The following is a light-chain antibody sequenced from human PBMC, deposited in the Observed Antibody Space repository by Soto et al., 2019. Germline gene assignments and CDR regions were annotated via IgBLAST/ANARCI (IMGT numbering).Light chain of an antibody. V-gene: IGKV1-9*01. J-gene: IGKJ1*01. Sequence: GDRVTITCRASQDIRNYLAWYQQKPGKAPKVLIYAASTLLSGVPSRFSGSGSGTEFSLTISSLQPEDFATYYCQQLDSYPRTFGQGTKGDIK. CDR3: QQLDSYPRT. CDR2: AAS. CDR1: QDIRNY.